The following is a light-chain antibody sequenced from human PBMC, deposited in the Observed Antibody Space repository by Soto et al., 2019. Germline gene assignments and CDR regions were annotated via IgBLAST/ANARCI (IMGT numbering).Light chain of an antibody. CDR3: SSYTSSSTPLCV. V-gene: IGLV2-14*01. CDR1: SSDVGGYNY. CDR2: DVS. J-gene: IGLJ1*01. Sequence: ALTQPASVSGSPGQSITISCTGTSSDVGGYNYVSWYQQHPGKAPKLMIYDVSNRPSGVSNRFSGSKSGNTASLTISGLQAEDEADYYCSSYTSSSTPLCVFGTGTRSPS.